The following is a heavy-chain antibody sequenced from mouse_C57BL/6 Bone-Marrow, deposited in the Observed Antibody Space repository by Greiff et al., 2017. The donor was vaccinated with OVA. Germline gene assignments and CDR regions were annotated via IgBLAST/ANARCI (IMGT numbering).Heavy chain of an antibody. V-gene: IGHV10-3*01. CDR3: VRETRDALPFDY. Sequence: EVQLVESGGGLVQPKGSLTLSCAASGFTFNTYAMHWVRQAPGKGLEWVARIRSKSSNYATYYADSVKDRFTISRDDSQSMLYLQMNSMKTEDTAMYYCVRETRDALPFDYWGQGTTLTVSS. J-gene: IGHJ2*01. CDR1: GFTFNTYA. CDR2: IRSKSSNYAT. D-gene: IGHD5-5*01.